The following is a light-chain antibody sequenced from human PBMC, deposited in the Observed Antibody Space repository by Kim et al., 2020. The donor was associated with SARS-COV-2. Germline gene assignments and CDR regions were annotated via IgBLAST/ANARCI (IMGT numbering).Light chain of an antibody. J-gene: IGKJ2*01. V-gene: IGKV3-20*01. CDR1: QSVSSSN. CDR3: QQYGIAPPYT. Sequence: SPGERATLSCRASQSVSSSNLAWYQQKPGQAPRLLMYGASSRATGIPDRFSDSGSETDFILTISRLEPEDFAVYYCQQYGIAPPYTFGQGTKLEI. CDR2: GAS.